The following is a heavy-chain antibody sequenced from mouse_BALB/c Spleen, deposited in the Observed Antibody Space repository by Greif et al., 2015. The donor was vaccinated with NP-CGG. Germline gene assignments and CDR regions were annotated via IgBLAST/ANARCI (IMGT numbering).Heavy chain of an antibody. CDR1: GYAFSSYW. V-gene: IGHV1-80*01. D-gene: IGHD3-2*01. Sequence: VQLQQSGAELVRPGSSVKISCKASGYAFSSYWMNWVKQRPGQGLEWIGQIYPGDGDTNYNGKFKGKATLTADKSSSTAYMQLSSLTSEDSAVYFCARGDSSGYLAWFAYWGQGTLVTVSA. CDR2: IYPGDGDT. J-gene: IGHJ3*01. CDR3: ARGDSSGYLAWFAY.